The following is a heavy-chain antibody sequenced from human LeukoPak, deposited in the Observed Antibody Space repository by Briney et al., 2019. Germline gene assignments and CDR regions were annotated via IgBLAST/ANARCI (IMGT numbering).Heavy chain of an antibody. D-gene: IGHD3-3*01. J-gene: IGHJ6*03. Sequence: SETLSLTCTVSGGSISSYYWSWIRQPPGKGLEWIGYIYYSGSTYYNPSLKSRVTISVDTSKNQFSLKLSSVTAADTAVYYCARAPFLEWSAYYMDVWGKGTTVTVSS. CDR3: ARAPFLEWSAYYMDV. V-gene: IGHV4-59*12. CDR1: GGSISSYY. CDR2: IYYSGST.